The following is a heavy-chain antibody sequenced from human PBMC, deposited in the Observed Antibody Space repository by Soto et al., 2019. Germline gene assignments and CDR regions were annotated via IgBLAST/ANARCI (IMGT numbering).Heavy chain of an antibody. CDR2: FNPKRGGT. Sequence: QVQLVQSGAEGKKPGASVKVSCRASGYTFTGSYMNWVRQAPGQGLEGMGWFNPKRGGTNYAKKFQGWVTMTRDTSISTAYMELSRLRSDDTAVYYCARDLVVRGTTVTLDYWGQGTLVTVSS. J-gene: IGHJ4*02. V-gene: IGHV1-2*04. CDR1: GYTFTGSY. D-gene: IGHD4-17*01. CDR3: ARDLVVRGTTVTLDY.